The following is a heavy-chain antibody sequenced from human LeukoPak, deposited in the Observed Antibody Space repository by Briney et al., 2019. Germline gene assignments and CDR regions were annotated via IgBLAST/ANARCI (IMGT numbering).Heavy chain of an antibody. CDR3: ATKGYCSGGSCYVYYFDY. CDR1: GYTFTGYY. CDR2: INPNSGGT. J-gene: IGHJ4*02. Sequence: ASVKVSCKASGYTFTGYYMHWVRQAPGQGLEWMGWINPNSGGTNYAQKFQGRVAMTRDTSISTAYMELSRLRSDDTAVYYCATKGYCSGGSCYVYYFDYWGQGTPVTVSS. V-gene: IGHV1-2*02. D-gene: IGHD2-15*01.